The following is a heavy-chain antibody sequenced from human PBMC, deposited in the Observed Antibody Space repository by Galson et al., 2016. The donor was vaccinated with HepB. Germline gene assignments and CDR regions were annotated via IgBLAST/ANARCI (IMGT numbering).Heavy chain of an antibody. CDR2: INPSGGST. CDR3: ARIWVRDGLDY. D-gene: IGHD3-10*01. CDR1: GYTFTNHY. V-gene: IGHV1-46*01. Sequence: SVKVSCKASGYTFTNHYIHWVRQAPGQGLEWMGIINPSGGSTNYAQKFQGRVTMTRDTSTNTAYMELSSLRLEDTAVYYCARIWVRDGLDYWGQGTLVTVSS. J-gene: IGHJ4*02.